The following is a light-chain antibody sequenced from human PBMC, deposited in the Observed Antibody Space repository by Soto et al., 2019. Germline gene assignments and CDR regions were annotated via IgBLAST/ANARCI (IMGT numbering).Light chain of an antibody. Sequence: EVVLTKYKGTLSLSPGERATLSCRASQTVRNNYLAWYQQKPGQAPRLLIYDASSRATGIPDRFSGGGSGTDFTLTISRLEPEDFAVYYCQQFSSYTLTFGGGTKLE. CDR2: DAS. CDR3: QQFSSYTLT. J-gene: IGKJ4*01. CDR1: QTVRNNY. V-gene: IGKV3-20*01.